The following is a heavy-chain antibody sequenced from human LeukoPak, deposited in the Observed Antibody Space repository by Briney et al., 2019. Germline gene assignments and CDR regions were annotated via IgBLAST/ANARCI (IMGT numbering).Heavy chain of an antibody. D-gene: IGHD6-19*01. CDR1: GGTFSSYA. J-gene: IGHJ4*02. Sequence: ASVKVSCKASGGTFSSYAISWVRQAPGQGLEWMGWISAYNGNTNYAQKLQGRVTMTTDTSTSTAYMELRSLRSDDTAVYYCARDKSSGLVSYFDYWGQGTLVTVSS. V-gene: IGHV1-18*01. CDR3: ARDKSSGLVSYFDY. CDR2: ISAYNGNT.